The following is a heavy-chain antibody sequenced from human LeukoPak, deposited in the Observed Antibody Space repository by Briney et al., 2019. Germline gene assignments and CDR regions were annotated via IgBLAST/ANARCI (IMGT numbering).Heavy chain of an antibody. Sequence: GGSLRLSCAASEFTFSSYSMSWVRQAPGKGLDWVSSISSSSSYIYYADPLKGRFTISRDNAKNSLYLQMNSLRAEDTAVYYCARGNSCSGGSCSYYFDYWGQGTLVTVSS. V-gene: IGHV3-21*01. J-gene: IGHJ4*02. CDR3: ARGNSCSGGSCSYYFDY. D-gene: IGHD2-15*01. CDR1: EFTFSSYS. CDR2: ISSSSSYI.